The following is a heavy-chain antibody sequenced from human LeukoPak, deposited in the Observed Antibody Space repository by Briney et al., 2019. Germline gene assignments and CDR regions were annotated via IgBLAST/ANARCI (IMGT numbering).Heavy chain of an antibody. D-gene: IGHD1-26*01. CDR3: ARDGGYGHNWFDP. V-gene: IGHV3-33*01. CDR2: IWYDGSNK. Sequence: GGSLRPSRAASGFTFSSYGMHWVRQAPGKGLEWVAVIWYDGSNKYYADSVKGRFTISRDNSKNTLYLQMNSLRAEDTAVYYCARDGGYGHNWFDPWGQGTLVTVSS. J-gene: IGHJ5*02. CDR1: GFTFSSYG.